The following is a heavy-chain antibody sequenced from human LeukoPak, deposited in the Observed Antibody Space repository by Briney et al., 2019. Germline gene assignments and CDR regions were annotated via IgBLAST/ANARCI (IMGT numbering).Heavy chain of an antibody. J-gene: IGHJ5*02. CDR1: GGSISSSSYY. Sequence: PSETLSLTCTVSGGSISSSSYYWGWIRQPPGKGLEWIGSIYYSGSTYYNPSLKSRVTISVDTSKNQFSLKLSSVTAADTAVYYCARRNTIFGVVIGFDPWGQGTLVTVSS. D-gene: IGHD3-3*01. CDR2: IYYSGST. V-gene: IGHV4-39*01. CDR3: ARRNTIFGVVIGFDP.